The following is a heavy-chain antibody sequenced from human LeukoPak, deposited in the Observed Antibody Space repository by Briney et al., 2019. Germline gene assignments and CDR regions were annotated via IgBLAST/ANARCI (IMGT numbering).Heavy chain of an antibody. J-gene: IGHJ4*02. CDR3: ARKRPNYFDY. CDR2: IRSSSSYT. V-gene: IGHV3-11*06. CDR1: GFTFSDYY. Sequence: GGSLRLSCAASGFTFSDYYMSWIRQAPGKGLEWVSYIRSSSSYTNYADSVKGRFTMSRDNAENSLYLQMNSLRAEDTALYYCARKRPNYFDYWGQGTLVTVSS.